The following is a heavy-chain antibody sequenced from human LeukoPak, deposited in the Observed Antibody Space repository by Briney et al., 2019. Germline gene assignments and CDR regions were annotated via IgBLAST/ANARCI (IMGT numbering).Heavy chain of an antibody. CDR3: ARAMPHDNWFDP. D-gene: IGHD2-2*01. Sequence: PGGSLRLSCAASGLTFNSYWMHWVRQVAGKGLVWVAHINGDASNRTYADSVKGRFTISRDNAKNTPYLQMNSLRVDDTAVYYCARAMPHDNWFDPWGQGSLVTVSS. J-gene: IGHJ5*02. V-gene: IGHV3-74*03. CDR2: INGDASNR. CDR1: GLTFNSYW.